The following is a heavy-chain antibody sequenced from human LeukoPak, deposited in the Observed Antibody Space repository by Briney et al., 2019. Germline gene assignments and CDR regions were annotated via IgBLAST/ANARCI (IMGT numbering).Heavy chain of an antibody. V-gene: IGHV1-18*01. Sequence: ASVKVSCKASGYTLTSYGISWVRQAPGHGLEGMGWISAYNGNTNYAQKLQGRVTMTTDTSTSTAYMELRSLRSDDTAVYYCARESDEAAAGPWGQGTLVTVSS. CDR2: ISAYNGNT. D-gene: IGHD6-13*01. J-gene: IGHJ4*02. CDR1: GYTLTSYG. CDR3: ARESDEAAAGP.